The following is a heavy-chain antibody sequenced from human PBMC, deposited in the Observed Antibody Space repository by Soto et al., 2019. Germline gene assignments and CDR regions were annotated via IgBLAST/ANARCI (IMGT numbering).Heavy chain of an antibody. CDR1: GGSFSGYY. CDR2: INHSGST. D-gene: IGHD6-6*01. Sequence: PSETLSLTCAVYGGSFSGYYWSWIRQPPGKGLEWIGEINHSGSTNCNPSLKSRVTISVDTSKNQFSLKLSSVTAADTAVYYCARVVGFVAARPTYYYGMDVWGQGTTVTVSS. V-gene: IGHV4-34*01. J-gene: IGHJ6*02. CDR3: ARVVGFVAARPTYYYGMDV.